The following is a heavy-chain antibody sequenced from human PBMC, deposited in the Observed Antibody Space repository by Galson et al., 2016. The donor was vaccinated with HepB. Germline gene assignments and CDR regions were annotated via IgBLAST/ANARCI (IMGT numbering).Heavy chain of an antibody. D-gene: IGHD1-1*01. CDR3: TREAPGDHFDY. Sequence: ETLSLTCAVSGASISTNNWWSWVRQSPGKGLQWIGQIYHTGDTNYNPSLKSRVTMSVDESKNQFSLNPRSVTAADTALYFCTREAPGDHFDYWGQGTLVTVST. J-gene: IGHJ4*02. CDR2: IYHTGDT. CDR1: GASISTNNW. V-gene: IGHV4-4*01.